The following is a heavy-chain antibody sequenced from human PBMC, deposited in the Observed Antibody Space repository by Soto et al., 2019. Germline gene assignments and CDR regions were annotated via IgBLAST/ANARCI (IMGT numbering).Heavy chain of an antibody. CDR2: ISYDGSNK. CDR3: AKNSLPHSMAPPDIDY. V-gene: IGHV3-30*18. D-gene: IGHD3-22*01. CDR1: GFTFSSYG. Sequence: QPGGSLRLSCAASGFTFSSYGMHWVRQAPGKGLEWVAVISYDGSNKYYADSVKGRFTISRDNSKNTLYLQMNSLRAEDTAVYYCAKNSLPHSMAPPDIDYWGQGP. J-gene: IGHJ4*02.